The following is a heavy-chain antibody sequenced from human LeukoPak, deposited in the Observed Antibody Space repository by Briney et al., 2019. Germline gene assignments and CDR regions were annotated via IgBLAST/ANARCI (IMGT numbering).Heavy chain of an antibody. Sequence: SLRLSCAASGFTFDDYAMHWVRQAPGKGLEWVSGISWNSGSIGYADSVKGRFTISRDNAKNSLYLQMNSLRAEDTALYYCAKVIVGAQGDYWGQGTLVTASS. CDR2: ISWNSGSI. CDR1: GFTFDDYA. CDR3: AKVIVGAQGDY. D-gene: IGHD1-26*01. V-gene: IGHV3-9*01. J-gene: IGHJ4*02.